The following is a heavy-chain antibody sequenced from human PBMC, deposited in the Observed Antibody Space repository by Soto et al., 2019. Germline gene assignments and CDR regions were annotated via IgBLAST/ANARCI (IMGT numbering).Heavy chain of an antibody. D-gene: IGHD2-15*01. CDR3: ARDPPIYCSGGSCYSGYYYYYGMDV. J-gene: IGHJ6*01. Sequence: QVQLVESGGGVVQPGRSLRLSCAASGFTFSSYGMHWVRQAPGKGLEWVAVIWYDGSNKYYADSVKGRFTISRDNSKNTLYLQMNSLRAEDTAVYYCARDPPIYCSGGSCYSGYYYYYGMDVW. CDR2: IWYDGSNK. CDR1: GFTFSSYG. V-gene: IGHV3-33*01.